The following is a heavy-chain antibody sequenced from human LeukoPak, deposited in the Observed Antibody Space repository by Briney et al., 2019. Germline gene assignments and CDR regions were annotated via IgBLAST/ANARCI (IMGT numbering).Heavy chain of an antibody. CDR3: ARAKPKNMVRGLIMRRESRYYFDY. D-gene: IGHD3-10*01. V-gene: IGHV3-53*01. CDR2: IYSGGST. Sequence: GGSLRLSCAASGFTVSSNYMSWVRQAPGKGLEWVSVIYSGGSTYYADSVKGRFTISRDNSKSALYIQMNSLRAEDTAVYYCARAKPKNMVRGLIMRRESRYYFDYWGQGTLVTVSS. J-gene: IGHJ4*02. CDR1: GFTVSSNY.